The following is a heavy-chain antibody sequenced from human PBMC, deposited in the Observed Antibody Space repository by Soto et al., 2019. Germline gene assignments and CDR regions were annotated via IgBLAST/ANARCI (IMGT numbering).Heavy chain of an antibody. J-gene: IGHJ6*03. V-gene: IGHV1-18*01. CDR1: GYTFTSYG. D-gene: IGHD6-13*01. CDR3: ARQAEADSSSWYRTYYYMDV. Sequence: VKVSCKASGYTFTSYGISWVRQAPGQGLEWMGWISAYNGNTNYAQKLQGRVTMTTDTSTSTAYMELRSLRSDDTAVYYCARQAEADSSSWYRTYYYMDVWGKGTTVTVSS. CDR2: ISAYNGNT.